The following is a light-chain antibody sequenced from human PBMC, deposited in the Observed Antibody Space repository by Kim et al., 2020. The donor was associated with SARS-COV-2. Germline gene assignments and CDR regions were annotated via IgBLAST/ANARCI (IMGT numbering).Light chain of an antibody. V-gene: IGKV3-20*01. CDR3: QQYGSSST. J-gene: IGKJ1*01. CDR1: QSVSSSY. CDR2: DAS. Sequence: EIVLTQSPGTLSLSPGERATLSCRASQSVSSSYLAWYQQKPGQAPRLLIYDASSRATGIPDRFSGSGSGTDFTLTISRLEPEDFAVYYCQQYGSSSTFGQGTKVDIK.